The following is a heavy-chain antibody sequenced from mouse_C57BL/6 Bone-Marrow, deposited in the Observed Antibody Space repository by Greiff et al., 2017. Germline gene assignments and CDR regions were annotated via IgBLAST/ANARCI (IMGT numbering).Heavy chain of an antibody. Sequence: EVQGVESGGGLVQSGRSLRLSCATSGFTFSDFYMEWVRQAPGKGLEWIAAIRNKANDYTTEYSASGKGRFIISRDNYQSILYLQMNALRAEDTAMYYCARDASDGYFDVWGTGTTVTVSS. V-gene: IGHV7-1*01. CDR3: ARDASDGYFDV. J-gene: IGHJ1*03. CDR2: IRNKANDYTT. CDR1: GFTFSDFY.